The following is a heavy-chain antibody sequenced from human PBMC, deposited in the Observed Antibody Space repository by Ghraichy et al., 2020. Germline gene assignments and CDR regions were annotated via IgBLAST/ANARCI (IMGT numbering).Heavy chain of an antibody. V-gene: IGHV3-30-3*01. CDR2: ISYDGSNK. CDR3: ARDQVFWSSNGPLFDY. D-gene: IGHD3-3*01. CDR1: GFTFSSYA. J-gene: IGHJ4*02. Sequence: GESLNISCAASGFTFSSYAMHWVRQAPGKGLEWVAVISYDGSNKYYADSVKGRFTISRDNSKNTLYLQMNSLRAEDTAVYYCARDQVFWSSNGPLFDYWGQGTLVTVSS.